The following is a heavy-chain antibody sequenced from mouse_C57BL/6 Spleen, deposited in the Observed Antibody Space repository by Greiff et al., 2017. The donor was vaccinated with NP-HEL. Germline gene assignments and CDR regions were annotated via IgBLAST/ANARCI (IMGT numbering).Heavy chain of an antibody. J-gene: IGHJ1*03. D-gene: IGHD1-1*01. CDR3: ARGGSSYVGYFDV. V-gene: IGHV1-22*01. CDR2: INPNNGGT. Sequence: EVQLQQSGPELVKPGASVKMSCKASGYTFTDYNMHWVKQSHGKSLEWIGYINPNNGGTSYNQKFKGKAKLTVNKSSSTAYMERRRLTSEDSAVYYCARGGSSYVGYFDVWGTGTTVTVSS. CDR1: GYTFTDYN.